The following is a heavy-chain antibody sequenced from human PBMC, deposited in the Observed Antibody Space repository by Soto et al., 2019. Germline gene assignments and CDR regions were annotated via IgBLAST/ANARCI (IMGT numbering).Heavy chain of an antibody. J-gene: IGHJ4*02. CDR3: ASDGGYCSSTSCYVAGEFDY. Sequence: ASVKVSCKASGGTFSSYTISWVRQAPGQGLEWMGRIIPILGIANYAQKFQGRVTITADKSTSTAYMELSSLRSEDTAVYYCASDGGYCSSTSCYVAGEFDYWGQGTLVTVSS. CDR1: GGTFSSYT. V-gene: IGHV1-69*02. CDR2: IIPILGIA. D-gene: IGHD2-2*01.